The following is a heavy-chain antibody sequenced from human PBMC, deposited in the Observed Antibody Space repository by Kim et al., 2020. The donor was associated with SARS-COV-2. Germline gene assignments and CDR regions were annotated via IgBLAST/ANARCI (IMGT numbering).Heavy chain of an antibody. CDR3: ATRHCSGADCKNYRGVFDY. J-gene: IGHJ4*02. Sequence: GGSLRLSCAASGFSFSTYWMSWVRQAPGKGLEWVANINEDGTESQYVDSVKGRFTLSRDNAKNSLYMEMNSLRVEDTAVYYCATRHCSGADCKNYRGVFDYWGQGTQLTVSS. V-gene: IGHV3-7*01. CDR1: GFSFSTYW. CDR2: INEDGTES. D-gene: IGHD2-15*01.